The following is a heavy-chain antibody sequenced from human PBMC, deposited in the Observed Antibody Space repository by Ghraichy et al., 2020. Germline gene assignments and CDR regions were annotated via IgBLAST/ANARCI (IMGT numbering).Heavy chain of an antibody. V-gene: IGHV4-61*01. CDR3: ARDSPAAGTAFDI. J-gene: IGHJ3*02. D-gene: IGHD6-13*01. CDR2: FHYSGST. CDR1: GGSVSSGSYY. Sequence: SQTLSLTCTVSGGSVSSGSYYWNWIRQSPGKGLDWIGSFHYSGSTNYNPSLKSRVTISVDTSKNQFSLKVSSVTAADTAVYYCARDSPAAGTAFDIWGRGTMVTVSS.